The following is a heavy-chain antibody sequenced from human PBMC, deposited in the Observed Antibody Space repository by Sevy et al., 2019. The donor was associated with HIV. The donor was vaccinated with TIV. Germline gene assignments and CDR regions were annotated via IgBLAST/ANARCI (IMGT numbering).Heavy chain of an antibody. J-gene: IGHJ4*02. CDR1: GFTFSSYW. CDR2: IKQDGSEK. V-gene: IGHV3-7*01. CDR3: AGSGDSSSSDY. D-gene: IGHD6-6*01. Sequence: GGSLRHSCAAAGFTFSSYWMSWVRQAPGKWLEWVANIKQDGSEKYYVDSVKGRFTISRDNAKNSLYLQMNSLRAEDTAVYYCAGSGDSSSSDYWGQGTLVTVSS.